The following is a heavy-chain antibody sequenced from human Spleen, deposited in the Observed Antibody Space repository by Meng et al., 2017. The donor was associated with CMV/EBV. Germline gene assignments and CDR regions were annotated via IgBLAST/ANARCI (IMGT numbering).Heavy chain of an antibody. J-gene: IGHJ4*02. CDR3: ATPQRAVAGT. V-gene: IGHV1-2*02. CDR1: GYRFTDHY. D-gene: IGHD6-19*01. CDR2: INPNSGGT. Sequence: ASVKVSCKASGYRFTDHYFHWVRQAPGQGLEWMGWINPNSGGTNYAQKFQGRVTMTRDTSISTAYMELSRLRSDDTAVYYCATPQRAVAGTWGQGTLVTVSS.